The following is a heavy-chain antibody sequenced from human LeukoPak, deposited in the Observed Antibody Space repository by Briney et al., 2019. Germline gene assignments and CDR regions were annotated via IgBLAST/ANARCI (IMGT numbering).Heavy chain of an antibody. D-gene: IGHD2-15*01. V-gene: IGHV4-59*08. CDR3: ARGVVAANYYYYGMDV. CDR1: GGSISSYY. Sequence: SETLSLTCTDSGGSISSYYWSWIRQPPGKGLEWIGYIYYSGSTNYNPSLKSRVTISVDTSKNRFSLKLSSVTAADTAVYYCARGVVAANYYYYGMDVWGQGTTVTVSS. CDR2: IYYSGST. J-gene: IGHJ6*02.